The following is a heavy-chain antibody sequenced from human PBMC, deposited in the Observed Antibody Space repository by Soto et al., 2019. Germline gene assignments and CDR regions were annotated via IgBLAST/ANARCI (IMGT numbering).Heavy chain of an antibody. CDR1: GGSLSGYY. CDR3: ARGQEGVVAPP. V-gene: IGHV4-34*01. Sequence: QVQLQQWGAGLLKPSETLSLNCAVTGGSLSGYYWSWIRQPPGKGLEWIGEVKDGGHTNYSPSLRGPFTISSDTPNHPFSLRLNSVTAADTGVYYCARGQEGVVAPPWDQGSLVTVSS. D-gene: IGHD5-12*01. J-gene: IGHJ5*02. CDR2: VKDGGHT.